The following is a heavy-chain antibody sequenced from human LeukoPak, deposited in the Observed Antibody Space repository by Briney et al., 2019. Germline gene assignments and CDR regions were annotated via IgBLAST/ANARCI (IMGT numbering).Heavy chain of an antibody. CDR3: AGTVAGFYWYFDL. CDR2: ISHDEKEK. V-gene: IGHV3-30*04. D-gene: IGHD6-19*01. CDR1: GFVFSRNA. Sequence: GGSLRLSCAASGFVFSRNAMHWVRQAPGKGLEWVAIISHDEKEKHYADSVKGRITISRDNSKNTLYLQMNSLRAEDTAVYYCAGTVAGFYWYFDLWGRGTLVTVSS. J-gene: IGHJ2*01.